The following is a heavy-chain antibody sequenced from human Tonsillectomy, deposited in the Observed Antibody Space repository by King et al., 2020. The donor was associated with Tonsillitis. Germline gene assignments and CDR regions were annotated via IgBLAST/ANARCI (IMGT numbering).Heavy chain of an antibody. Sequence: VQLVESGAEVKKPGESLKISCKGSGYSFSDNWIGWVRQMPGKGLEYMGIIFPGDSDRRYSPSFQGQVTISVDKSISTAYLQWGSLKASDTAIYYCARQLGDPGGMDVWGQGTTVTVSS. CDR1: GYSFSDNW. V-gene: IGHV5-51*01. J-gene: IGHJ6*02. CDR3: ARQLGDPGGMDV. CDR2: IFPGDSDR. D-gene: IGHD3-16*01.